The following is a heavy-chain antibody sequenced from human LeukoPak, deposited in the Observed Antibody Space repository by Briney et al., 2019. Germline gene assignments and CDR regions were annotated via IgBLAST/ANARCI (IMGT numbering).Heavy chain of an antibody. Sequence: PGGSLRLSCAASGFTFSSYAMSWVRQAPGKGLEGVSAISGSGGSTYYADSVKGRFTISRDNSKNTLYLQMNSLRAEDTAVYYCANHRWLQLLDYFDYWGQGTLVTVSS. CDR1: GFTFSSYA. J-gene: IGHJ4*02. CDR2: ISGSGGST. V-gene: IGHV3-23*01. D-gene: IGHD5-24*01. CDR3: ANHRWLQLLDYFDY.